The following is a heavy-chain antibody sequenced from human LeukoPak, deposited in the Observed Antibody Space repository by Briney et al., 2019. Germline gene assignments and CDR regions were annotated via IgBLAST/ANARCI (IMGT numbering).Heavy chain of an antibody. D-gene: IGHD5-24*01. Sequence: GGSLRLTCAVSGITLSNYGMSWVRQAPGKGLEWVAGISDSGGNTKYADSVKGRFTISRDNSKNTLYLQMNSLRAEDTAVYYCAKEAGRWLQLGSDYFDYWGQGTLVTVSS. CDR2: ISDSGGNT. CDR1: GITLSNYG. CDR3: AKEAGRWLQLGSDYFDY. V-gene: IGHV3-23*01. J-gene: IGHJ4*02.